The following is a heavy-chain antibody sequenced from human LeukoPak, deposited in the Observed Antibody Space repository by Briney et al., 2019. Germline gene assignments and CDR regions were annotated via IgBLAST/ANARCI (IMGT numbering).Heavy chain of an antibody. V-gene: IGHV6-1*01. Sequence: SQTLSLTCAISGDSVSSNSAAWNWIRQSPSRGLEWLGRTYCRSKWYDAYAESVKSRITIKPDTSRNQFSLQLDSVTPEDTAVYYCARGRSGYIDSWGQGTLVTVSS. D-gene: IGHD5-12*01. CDR1: GDSVSSNSAA. CDR3: ARGRSGYIDS. J-gene: IGHJ4*02. CDR2: TYCRSKWYD.